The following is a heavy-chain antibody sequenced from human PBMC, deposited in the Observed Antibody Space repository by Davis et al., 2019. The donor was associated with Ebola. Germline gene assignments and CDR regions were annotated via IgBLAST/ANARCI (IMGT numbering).Heavy chain of an antibody. V-gene: IGHV1-3*01. CDR1: GYTFTSYA. CDR2: VHGGNGNT. CDR3: ARATFGYNSGWYADY. D-gene: IGHD6-19*01. Sequence: ASVKVSCKASGYTFTSYAMHWVRQAPGQRLEWMGWVHGGNGNTKYSQRFQGRVTITTDTFASTAYLDLSSLRSDDTAVFYCARATFGYNSGWYADYWGQGTLVTVSS. J-gene: IGHJ4*02.